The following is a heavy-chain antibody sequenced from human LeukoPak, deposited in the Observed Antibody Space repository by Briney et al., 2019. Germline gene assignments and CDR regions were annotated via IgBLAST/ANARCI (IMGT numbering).Heavy chain of an antibody. V-gene: IGHV1-2*02. CDR3: ARIIAAAGTSGGGDY. D-gene: IGHD6-13*01. J-gene: IGHJ4*02. CDR1: GYTFTGYY. CDR2: INPNSGGT. Sequence: ASVKVSCKASGYTFTGYYMHWVRQAPGQGLEWMGWINPNSGGTNYAQKFQGRVTMTRDTSISTAYMELSRLRSDDTAVYYCARIIAAAGTSGGGDYWGQGTLVTVSS.